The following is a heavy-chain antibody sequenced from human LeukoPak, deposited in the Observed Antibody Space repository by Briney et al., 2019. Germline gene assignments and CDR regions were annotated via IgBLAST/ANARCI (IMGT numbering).Heavy chain of an antibody. Sequence: SETLSLTCAVYGGSFSGYYWSWIRQPPGKALEWIGEINHSGSTNYNPSLKSRVTISVDTSKNQFSLKLSSVTAADTAVYYCARHVRRSGSGSSQSPFDYWGQGTLVTVSS. CDR3: ARHVRRSGSGSSQSPFDY. CDR1: GGSFSGYY. CDR2: INHSGST. V-gene: IGHV4-34*01. D-gene: IGHD3-10*01. J-gene: IGHJ4*02.